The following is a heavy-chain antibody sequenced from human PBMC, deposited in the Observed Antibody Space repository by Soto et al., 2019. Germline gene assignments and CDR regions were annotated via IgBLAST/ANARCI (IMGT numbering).Heavy chain of an antibody. CDR2: INHSGSA. V-gene: IGHV4-34*01. CDR3: ASGYYDFRRGYRSLDG. J-gene: IGHJ6*02. CDR1: GGSFSGYY. Sequence: SETLSLTCAVYGGSFSGYYWNWIRQPPGKGLEWIGEINHSGSANYNPSLKSRVTISVDTYKNQFSLKLSSVTAADTAVYYCASGYYDFRRGYRSLDGWDQGTTVTASS. D-gene: IGHD3-3*01.